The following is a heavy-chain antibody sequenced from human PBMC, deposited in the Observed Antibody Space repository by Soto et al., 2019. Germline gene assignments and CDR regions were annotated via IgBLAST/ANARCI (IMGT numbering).Heavy chain of an antibody. V-gene: IGHV3-23*01. D-gene: IGHD4-17*01. CDR1: GFPFSSYV. CDR2: ISGSGGST. J-gene: IGHJ2*01. Sequence: EVQLLESGGGLVQPGGSLRLSCAASGFPFSSYVMSWVRQAPGTGLEWVSAISGSGGSTYYADSVKGRFTMSRDNSKNTLYVQMNSLRAEDTAVYYCAKDPAVTYDWYCDLWGRGTLVTVSS. CDR3: AKDPAVTYDWYCDL.